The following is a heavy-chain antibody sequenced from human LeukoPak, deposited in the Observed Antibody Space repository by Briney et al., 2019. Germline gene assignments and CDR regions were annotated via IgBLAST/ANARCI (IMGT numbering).Heavy chain of an antibody. Sequence: PGGSLRLSCAASGFTFSSYSMNWVRQAPGKGLEWVSSISSSSSYISYADSVKGRFTISRDNAKNSLYLQMNSLRAEDTAVYYCASPDSSGYKHYFQYWGQGTLVTVSS. CDR3: ASPDSSGYKHYFQY. D-gene: IGHD3-22*01. V-gene: IGHV3-21*01. CDR1: GFTFSSYS. CDR2: ISSSSSYI. J-gene: IGHJ1*01.